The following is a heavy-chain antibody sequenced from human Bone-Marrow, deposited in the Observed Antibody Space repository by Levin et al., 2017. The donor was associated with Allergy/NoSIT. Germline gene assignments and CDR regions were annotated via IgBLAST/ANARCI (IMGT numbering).Heavy chain of an antibody. CDR3: ARQTSASTTFDY. J-gene: IGHJ4*02. CDR2: LYSGGTT. D-gene: IGHD3-10*01. CDR1: GFTVNSHY. V-gene: IGHV3-53*01. Sequence: GESLKISCAVSGFTVNSHYMSWVRQAPGKGLEWVSALYSGGTTYYADSVQGRFTISGDNSKNTLYLQMNSLRAEDTAVYFCARQTSASTTFDYWGQGTLVTVSS.